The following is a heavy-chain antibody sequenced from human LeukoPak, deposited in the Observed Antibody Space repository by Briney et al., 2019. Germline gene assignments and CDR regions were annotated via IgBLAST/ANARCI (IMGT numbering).Heavy chain of an antibody. Sequence: PSETLSLTCTVSGGSISSYYWSWIRQPPGKGLEWIGYIYYSGSTNYNSSLKSRVTISVDTSKNQFSLKLSSVTAADTAVYYCAREYSSSWYSQFDYWGQGTLVTVSS. V-gene: IGHV4-59*01. J-gene: IGHJ4*02. CDR1: GGSISSYY. D-gene: IGHD6-13*01. CDR3: AREYSSSWYSQFDY. CDR2: IYYSGST.